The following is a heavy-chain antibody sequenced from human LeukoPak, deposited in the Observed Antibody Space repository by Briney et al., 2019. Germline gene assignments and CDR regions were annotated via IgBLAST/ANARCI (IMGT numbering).Heavy chain of an antibody. J-gene: IGHJ4*02. CDR2: IRFDGRDE. Sequence: GGSLRLSCAASGFAATGFSFRNFGMHWVRQAPGKGLEWVAFIRFDGRDEYYVDSLKGRFTISRDNSKNTVYLQMNSLTSEDTALYYCAKDKSQVGVDSASTLVDHWGQGTLVIVSS. D-gene: IGHD2-8*02. CDR1: GFAATGFSFRNFG. V-gene: IGHV3-30*02. CDR3: AKDKSQVGVDSASTLVDH.